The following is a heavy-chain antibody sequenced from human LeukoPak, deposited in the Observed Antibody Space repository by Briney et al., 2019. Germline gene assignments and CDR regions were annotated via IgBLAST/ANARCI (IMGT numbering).Heavy chain of an antibody. J-gene: IGHJ3*02. V-gene: IGHV3-33*06. D-gene: IGHD5-12*01. CDR1: GFTFSSYG. CDR2: IWYDGSNK. Sequence: GGSLRLSCAASGFTFSSYGMHWVRQAPGKGLEWVAVIWYDGSNKYYADSVKGRFTISRDNSKNTLYLQMNGLRAEDTAVYYCAKVGSGYDFLGAFDIWGQGTMVTVPS. CDR3: AKVGSGYDFLGAFDI.